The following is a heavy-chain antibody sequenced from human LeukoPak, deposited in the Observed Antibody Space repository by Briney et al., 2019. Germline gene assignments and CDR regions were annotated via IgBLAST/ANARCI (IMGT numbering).Heavy chain of an antibody. CDR3: ARDLGSTSDY. D-gene: IGHD6-13*01. CDR1: GFTVSNHY. J-gene: IGHJ4*02. Sequence: GGSLRLSCEASGFTVSNHYMSWVRQAPGKGLEWVSVFYSDGSTYYADSVKGRFTISRDNSKNTLYLQMNSLRAEDTAVYSCARDLGSTSDYWGQGTLVTVSS. V-gene: IGHV3-66*01. CDR2: FYSDGST.